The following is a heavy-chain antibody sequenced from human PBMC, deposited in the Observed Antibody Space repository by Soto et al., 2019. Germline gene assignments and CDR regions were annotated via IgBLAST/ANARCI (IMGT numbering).Heavy chain of an antibody. CDR3: AKAVDTSSRNWFDP. Sequence: EVQLLESGGGLVQPGGSLRLSCAASGFSFSSYAMSWVRQSPGEGLEWVSGISVSGGSTYYADSVKGRFTISRDNSKNMLSLQMNSLRAEDTAVYFCAKAVDTSSRNWFDPWGQGTLVTVSS. CDR1: GFSFSSYA. D-gene: IGHD6-13*01. J-gene: IGHJ5*02. CDR2: ISVSGGST. V-gene: IGHV3-23*01.